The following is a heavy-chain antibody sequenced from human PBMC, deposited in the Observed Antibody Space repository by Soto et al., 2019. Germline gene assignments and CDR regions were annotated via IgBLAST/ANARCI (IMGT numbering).Heavy chain of an antibody. CDR3: ARSTPGNPFDI. J-gene: IGHJ3*02. D-gene: IGHD3-10*01. V-gene: IGHV3-21*01. CDR2: ISAGSRSI. CDR1: GFTFSTYT. Sequence: EVQLVESGGGLVEPGGSLRLSCAASGFTFSTYTMNWVRQAPGKGLEWVSSISAGSRSIYYTDSLKGRSTVSRDNSKNSPYLQINSLKAYDTVVHYCARSTPGNPFDIWGQGTMVTVSS.